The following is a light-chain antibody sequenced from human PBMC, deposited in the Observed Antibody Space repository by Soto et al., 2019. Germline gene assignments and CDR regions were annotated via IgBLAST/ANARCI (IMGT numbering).Light chain of an antibody. Sequence: QSVLTQPPSASGTPGQRVTISCSGASSNIGSNTVNWYQQLPGAAPKLLIYGHNHRPSGVPDRFSGSKSGTSASLAISGLQSEDEADYYCAAWDNSLSGVVFGGGTKVTVL. J-gene: IGLJ2*01. V-gene: IGLV1-44*01. CDR2: GHN. CDR3: AAWDNSLSGVV. CDR1: SSNIGSNT.